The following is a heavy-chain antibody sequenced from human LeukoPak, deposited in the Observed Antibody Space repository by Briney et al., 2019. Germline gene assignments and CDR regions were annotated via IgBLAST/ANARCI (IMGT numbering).Heavy chain of an antibody. CDR2: ISGSGGST. D-gene: IGHD2-2*02. Sequence: GGSLRLSCAASGFTFSSYAMSWVRQAPGKGLEWVSAISGSGGSTYYADSVKGRFTISRDNSKNTLYLQMNSLRAEDTAVYYCAKDSSCSSTSCYNDYYYYYMDVWGKGTTVTVS. V-gene: IGHV3-23*01. J-gene: IGHJ6*03. CDR3: AKDSSCSSTSCYNDYYYYYMDV. CDR1: GFTFSSYA.